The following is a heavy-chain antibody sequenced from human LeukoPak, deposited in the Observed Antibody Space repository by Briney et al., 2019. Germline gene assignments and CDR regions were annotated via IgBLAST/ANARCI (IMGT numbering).Heavy chain of an antibody. CDR1: LYTFTDYY. J-gene: IGHJ4*02. V-gene: IGHV1-2*02. Sequence: ASVTVSCMASLYTFTDYYMHWVRQAPGQGLEGMGWINPNSGGTNYAQKFQGRVTMTRDTSISTAYMELSRLRSDDTAVYYCARRLPNWGSGVDYWGQGTLVTVSS. CDR2: INPNSGGT. CDR3: ARRLPNWGSGVDY. D-gene: IGHD7-27*01.